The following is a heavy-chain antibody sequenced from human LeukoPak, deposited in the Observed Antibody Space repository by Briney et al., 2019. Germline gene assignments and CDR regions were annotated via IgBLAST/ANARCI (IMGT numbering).Heavy chain of an antibody. Sequence: GGSLRLSCAASGFTFSDYYMSWIRQAPGKGLEWVSYISSSSSYTNYADSVEGRFTISRDNAKNSLYLQMNSLRAEDTAVYYCARVPAYGDYFDYWGQGTLVTVSS. V-gene: IGHV3-11*05. D-gene: IGHD4-17*01. CDR3: ARVPAYGDYFDY. CDR1: GFTFSDYY. J-gene: IGHJ4*02. CDR2: ISSSSSYT.